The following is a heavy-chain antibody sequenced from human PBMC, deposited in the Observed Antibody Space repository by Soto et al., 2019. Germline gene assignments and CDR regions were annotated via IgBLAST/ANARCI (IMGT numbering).Heavy chain of an antibody. V-gene: IGHV4-59*01. CDR3: ARTDCSSTSCYGAYTPYYYYYMDV. CDR1: GGSISSYY. Sequence: SETLSLTCTVSGGSISSYYWSWIRQPPGKGLEWIGYIYYSGSTNYNPSLKSRVTISVETSKNQFSLKLSSVTAADTAVYYCARTDCSSTSCYGAYTPYYYYYMDVWGKGTTVTVSS. CDR2: IYYSGST. J-gene: IGHJ6*03. D-gene: IGHD2-2*01.